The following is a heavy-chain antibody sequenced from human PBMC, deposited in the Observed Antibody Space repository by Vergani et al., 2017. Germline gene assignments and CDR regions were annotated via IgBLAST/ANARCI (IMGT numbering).Heavy chain of an antibody. CDR3: ARDSLARWSGYLTDY. V-gene: IGHV1-18*01. Sequence: QVQLVQSGAEVKKPGASVKVSCKASGYTFTSYGISWVRQAPGQGLEWMGWISAYNGNTNYAQKLQGRVTMTTDTYTSPAYMELRSLSSDDTAVYYCARDSLARWSGYLTDYWGQGTLVTVSS. D-gene: IGHD3-3*01. J-gene: IGHJ4*02. CDR1: GYTFTSYG. CDR2: ISAYNGNT.